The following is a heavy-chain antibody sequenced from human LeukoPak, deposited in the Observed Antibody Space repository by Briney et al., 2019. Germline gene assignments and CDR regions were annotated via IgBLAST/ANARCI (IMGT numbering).Heavy chain of an antibody. CDR3: AKDRVVCSTTSCYPGFDY. D-gene: IGHD2-2*01. CDR1: GFNFSSYA. J-gene: IGHJ4*02. Sequence: PGGSLRLSCAASGFNFSSYAMSWVRQVPGKGLEWVSTISGSGGSTDYADSVKGRFTISRDNSKNTLYLQMNSLRAEDTAVYYCAKDRVVCSTTSCYPGFDYWGQGTLVTVSS. V-gene: IGHV3-23*01. CDR2: ISGSGGST.